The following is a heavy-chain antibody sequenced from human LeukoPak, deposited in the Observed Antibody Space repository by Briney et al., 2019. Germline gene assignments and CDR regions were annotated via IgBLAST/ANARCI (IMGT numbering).Heavy chain of an antibody. D-gene: IGHD3-10*01. V-gene: IGHV4-34*01. Sequence: SETLSLTCAVYGGSFSGYYWSWIRQPPGKGLEWIGEINHSGSTNYNPSLKSRVTISVDTSKNQFSLKLSSVTAADTAVYYCARGITYYYGSGSYPTYRGQGTLVTVSS. CDR1: GGSFSGYY. CDR3: ARGITYYYGSGSYPTY. CDR2: INHSGST. J-gene: IGHJ4*02.